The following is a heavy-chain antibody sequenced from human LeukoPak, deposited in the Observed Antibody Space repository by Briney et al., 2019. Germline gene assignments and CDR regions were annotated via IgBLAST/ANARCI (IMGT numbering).Heavy chain of an antibody. Sequence: PSQTLSLTCAVSGGSISSGGYSWSWIRQPPGKGLEWIGYIYHSGSTYYNPSLKSRVTISVDTSKNQFSLKLSSVTAADTAVYYCARPYHEYSSSSPFDYWGQGTLVTVSS. D-gene: IGHD6-6*01. V-gene: IGHV4-30-2*02. CDR1: GGSISSGGYS. CDR3: ARPYHEYSSSSPFDY. CDR2: IYHSGST. J-gene: IGHJ4*02.